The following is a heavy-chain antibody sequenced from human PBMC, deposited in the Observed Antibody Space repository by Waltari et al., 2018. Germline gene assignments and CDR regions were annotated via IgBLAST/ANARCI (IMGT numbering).Heavy chain of an antibody. CDR1: EITFSNYD. CDR2: TDSGGET. V-gene: IGHV3-13*01. J-gene: IGHJ3*02. CDR3: TRWNPYYVAFDM. Sequence: EVQLAESGGDLVQPGGSLRLSCSASEITFSNYDIHWVRRRPGRGLEGVSVTDSGGETYYGASVKGRFTVSRENAKKSLYLQMNSLRAEDTAVYYCTRWNPYYVAFDMWGQGTMVTVSS. D-gene: IGHD3-10*01.